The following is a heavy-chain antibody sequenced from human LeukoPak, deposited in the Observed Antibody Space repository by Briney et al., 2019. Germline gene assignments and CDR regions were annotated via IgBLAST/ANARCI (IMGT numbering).Heavy chain of an antibody. V-gene: IGHV3-7*05. J-gene: IGHJ4*02. CDR3: PRDSPRPRSDTAPYY. CDR1: GLTFSRHW. Sequence: GRSLRLSCVASGLTFSRHWTSWVRQVPGKGLEWVAIVNQDESEKLYVNSVKARFTISRDNDKDSLKLRVNNLTAEDSAIYYCPRDSPRPRSDTAPYYWGQGTLVTVSS. CDR2: VNQDESEK. D-gene: IGHD2-21*02.